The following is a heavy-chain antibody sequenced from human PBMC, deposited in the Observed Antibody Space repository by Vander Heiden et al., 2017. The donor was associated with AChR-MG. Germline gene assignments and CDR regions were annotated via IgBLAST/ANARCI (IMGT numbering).Heavy chain of an antibody. V-gene: IGHV3-73*01. Sequence: EVQLVESGGGLVQLGGSLKLSCAGSDFTFSDSAMHWVRQASGKGLECVGHIRSKANSYATVYVASVKGRFTISRDDSRNTAYLQMNSLKTEDTAVYYCTFHRGDGYKSDAFDIWGQGTMVTVSS. CDR3: TFHRGDGYKSDAFDI. CDR2: IRSKANSYAT. J-gene: IGHJ3*02. CDR1: DFTFSDSA. D-gene: IGHD3-10*01.